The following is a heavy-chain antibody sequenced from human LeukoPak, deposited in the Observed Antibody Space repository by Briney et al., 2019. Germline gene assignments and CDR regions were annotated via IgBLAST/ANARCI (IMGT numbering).Heavy chain of an antibody. V-gene: IGHV1-46*01. CDR3: ARARGMDV. CDR2: IYPRDGST. CDR1: GYSFTSNY. Sequence: ASVKVSCKASGYSFTSNYIHWVRQAPGQGLEWMGMIYPRDGSTSYAQKFQGRVTMTRDTSTSAVYMELSSLRSEDTAVYYCARARGMDVWGQGTTVTVSS. J-gene: IGHJ6*02.